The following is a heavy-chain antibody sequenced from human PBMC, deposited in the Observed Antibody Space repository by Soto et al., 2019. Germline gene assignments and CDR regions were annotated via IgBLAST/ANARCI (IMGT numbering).Heavy chain of an antibody. V-gene: IGHV3-7*01. CDR1: GFTFSSYW. D-gene: IGHD3-10*01. CDR2: IKQDGSEK. Sequence: GGSLRLSCAASGFTFSSYWMSWVRQAPGKGLEWVANIKQDGSEKYYVDSVKGRFTISRDNAKNSLYLQMNSLRAEDTAVYYCAREFGEVHPANMDVWGKGTTVTVSS. CDR3: AREFGEVHPANMDV. J-gene: IGHJ6*03.